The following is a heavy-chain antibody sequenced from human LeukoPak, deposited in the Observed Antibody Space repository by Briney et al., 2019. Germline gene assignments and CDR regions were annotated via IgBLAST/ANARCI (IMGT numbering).Heavy chain of an antibody. CDR2: ISPFNGKT. CDR3: VRDRDATPDDVRDY. Sequence: GASVKVSCKASGYTFITSGITWVRQAPGHGLKWMGWISPFNGKTRFAEEFRDRLTMTTDTPTRTAYMVLRSLRSDDTAVYYCVRDRDATPDDVRDYWGQGTLVTVSS. CDR1: GYTFITSG. V-gene: IGHV1-18*01. D-gene: IGHD2-21*02. J-gene: IGHJ4*02.